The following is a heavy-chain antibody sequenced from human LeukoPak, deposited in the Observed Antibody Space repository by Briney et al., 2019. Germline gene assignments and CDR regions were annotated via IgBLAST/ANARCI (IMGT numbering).Heavy chain of an antibody. Sequence: GGSLRLSCAASGFTFSSYSMNWVRQAPGKGLEWVSSISSSSSYIYYADSVKGRFTISRDNAKNSLYLQMNSLRAEDTAVYYCARDHTPSTVGPNWGQGTLVTVSS. D-gene: IGHD4-23*01. CDR2: ISSSSSYI. J-gene: IGHJ4*02. V-gene: IGHV3-21*01. CDR3: ARDHTPSTVGPN. CDR1: GFTFSSYS.